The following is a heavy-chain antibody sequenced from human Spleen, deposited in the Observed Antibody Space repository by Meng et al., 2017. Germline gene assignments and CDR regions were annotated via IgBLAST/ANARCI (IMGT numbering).Heavy chain of an antibody. CDR3: ARGPTTMAHDFDY. Sequence: QVQLEQWGAGLLKPSETLSLPCVASGGCFSDYYWSWIRQPPGKGLEWIGEINHSGSTNYNPSLESRATISVDTSKNNLSLKLSSVTAADSAVYYCARGPTTMAHDFDYWGQGTLVTVSS. CDR1: GGCFSDYY. D-gene: IGHD4-11*01. V-gene: IGHV4-34*01. CDR2: INHSGST. J-gene: IGHJ4*02.